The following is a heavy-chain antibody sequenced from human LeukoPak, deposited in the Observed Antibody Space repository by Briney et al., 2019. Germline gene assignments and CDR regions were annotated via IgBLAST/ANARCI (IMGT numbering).Heavy chain of an antibody. CDR3: AKDGDSSSGHCDY. J-gene: IGHJ4*02. CDR1: GITFSSYA. D-gene: IGHD6-19*01. V-gene: IGHV1-69*04. CDR2: IIPMLGLT. Sequence: SVEVSCKTSGITFSSYAMSWVRQAPGQGLEWMGRIIPMLGLTDYAQKFQGRVTITADTSTRTVYMELTSLTSEDTAVYYCAKDGDSSSGHCDYWGQGTLVTVSS.